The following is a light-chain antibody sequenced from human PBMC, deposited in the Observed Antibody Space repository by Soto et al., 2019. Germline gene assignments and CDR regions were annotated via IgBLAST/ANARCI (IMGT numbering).Light chain of an antibody. Sequence: IVMTQSPATLSVSPGERVTLSCRASQSVSTNLAWYQQKPGQTPRLLIYGASARATGIPARFSGNGSGREFTLTVNSLQSEDFAVYYCQHYNNWPPWAFGQGTKVEV. CDR2: GAS. J-gene: IGKJ1*01. CDR3: QHYNNWPPWA. V-gene: IGKV3-15*01. CDR1: QSVSTN.